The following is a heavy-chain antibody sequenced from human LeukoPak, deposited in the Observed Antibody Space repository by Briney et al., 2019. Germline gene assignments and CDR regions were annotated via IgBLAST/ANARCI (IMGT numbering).Heavy chain of an antibody. V-gene: IGHV4-34*01. CDR1: GGSFSGYY. J-gene: IGHJ4*02. CDR3: ATDRSILGRTFDY. Sequence: SETLSLTCAVYGGSFSGYYWSWLRQPPGKGLEWIGEINHSGSTNYNPSLKSRVTISVDTSKNQFSLKLSSVTAADTAVYYCATDRSILGRTFDYWGQGTLVTVSS. D-gene: IGHD3-3*01. CDR2: INHSGST.